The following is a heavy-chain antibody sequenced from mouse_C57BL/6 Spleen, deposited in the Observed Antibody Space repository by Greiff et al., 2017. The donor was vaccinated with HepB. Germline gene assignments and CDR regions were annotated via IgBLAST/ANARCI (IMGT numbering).Heavy chain of an antibody. CDR2: INPNNGGT. CDR1: GYTFTDYY. Sequence: EVQLQQSGPELVKPGASVKISCKASGYTFTDYYMNWVKQSHGKSLEWIGDINPNNGGTSYNQKFKGKATLTVDKSSSTAYMELRSLTSEDSAVYYCAGPSNWALFAYWGQGTLVTVSA. D-gene: IGHD4-1*01. CDR3: AGPSNWALFAY. J-gene: IGHJ3*01. V-gene: IGHV1-26*01.